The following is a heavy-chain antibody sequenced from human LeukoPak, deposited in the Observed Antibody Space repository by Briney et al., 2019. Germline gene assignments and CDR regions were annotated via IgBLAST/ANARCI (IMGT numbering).Heavy chain of an antibody. V-gene: IGHV4-59*01. D-gene: IGHD1-1*01. CDR3: AGGYANHDAFDI. Sequence: SETLSLTCTVSGGSISGYYWSWIRQPPGKGLEWIGYIYYSGSTNYNPSLKSRVTISVDTSKNQFSLKLSSVTAADTAVYYCAGGYANHDAFDIWGQGTMVTVSS. CDR1: GGSISGYY. CDR2: IYYSGST. J-gene: IGHJ3*02.